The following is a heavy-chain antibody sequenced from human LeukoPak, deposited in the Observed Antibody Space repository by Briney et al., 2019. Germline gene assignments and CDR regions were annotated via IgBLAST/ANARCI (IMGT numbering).Heavy chain of an antibody. D-gene: IGHD6-19*01. V-gene: IGHV4-38-2*01. CDR1: GYSISSGYY. Sequence: SETLSLTCAVSGYSISSGYYWGWIRQPPGNGLEWIGSIYHSGSTYYNPSLKSRVTISVDTSKNQFSLKLSSVTAADTAVYYCARHLGSGWYGAFDLWGQGTMVTVSS. J-gene: IGHJ3*01. CDR2: IYHSGST. CDR3: ARHLGSGWYGAFDL.